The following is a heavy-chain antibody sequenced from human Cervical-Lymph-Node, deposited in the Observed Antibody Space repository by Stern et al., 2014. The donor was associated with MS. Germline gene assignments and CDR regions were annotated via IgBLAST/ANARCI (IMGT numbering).Heavy chain of an antibody. CDR1: GSTFTNYY. D-gene: IGHD3-9*01. Sequence: QVQLGQSGAAVKKPGASVKISCKASGSTFTNYYMHLVRQAPGQGHEWMGIIKPRGYSASDAQKFEGRVTMTRDTSTSTGNMELSSLTSGDTAVYYCARLRGYNVLTGYLDYWGQGTLVTVSS. CDR2: IKPRGYSA. J-gene: IGHJ4*02. V-gene: IGHV1-46*01. CDR3: ARLRGYNVLTGYLDY.